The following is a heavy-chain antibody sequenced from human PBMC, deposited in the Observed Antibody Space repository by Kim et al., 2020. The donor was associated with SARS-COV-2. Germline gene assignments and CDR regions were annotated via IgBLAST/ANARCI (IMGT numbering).Heavy chain of an antibody. V-gene: IGHV4-31*03. J-gene: IGHJ2*01. CDR1: GGSISSGGYY. D-gene: IGHD3-22*01. Sequence: TLSLTCTVSGGSISSGGYYWSWIRQHPGKGLEWIGSIYYSGSTYYNPSLKSRVTISVDTSKNQFSLKLSSVTAADTAVYYCARGPLRITMIVVVTHWYFDLWGRGTLVTVSS. CDR3: ARGPLRITMIVVVTHWYFDL. CDR2: IYYSGST.